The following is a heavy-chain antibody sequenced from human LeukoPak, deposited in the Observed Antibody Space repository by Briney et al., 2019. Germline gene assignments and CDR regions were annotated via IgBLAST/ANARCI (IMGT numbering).Heavy chain of an antibody. D-gene: IGHD6-6*01. J-gene: IGHJ6*03. CDR1: VFSLSSYN. Sequence: GGSLRLSCEGSVFSLSSYNMNWVRQAPGKGLESVSYISSSSATIFYADSVKGRFTISRDNAKNSLYLQMNSLRPEDTAVYFCARDRHVPGLYYYYMDVWGKGTTVTVSS. CDR3: ARDRHVPGLYYYYMDV. CDR2: ISSSSATI. V-gene: IGHV3-48*01.